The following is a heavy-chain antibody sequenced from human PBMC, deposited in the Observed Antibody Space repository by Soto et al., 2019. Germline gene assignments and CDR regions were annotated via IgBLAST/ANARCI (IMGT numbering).Heavy chain of an antibody. D-gene: IGHD2-2*01. CDR1: GFTFSSYG. J-gene: IGHJ5*02. CDR3: ARDPLPNAYCIGTSCYWLPWFDP. CDR2: ISYDGSNK. Sequence: GGSLRLSCAASGFTFSSYGMHWVRQAPGKGLEWVAVISYDGSNKYYADSVKGRFTISRDNSKNTLYLQMNSLRAEDTAVYYCARDPLPNAYCIGTSCYWLPWFDPWGQGTLVTVSS. V-gene: IGHV3-30*03.